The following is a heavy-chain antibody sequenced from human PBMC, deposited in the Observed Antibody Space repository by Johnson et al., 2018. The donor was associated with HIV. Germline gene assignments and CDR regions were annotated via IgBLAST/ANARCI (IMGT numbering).Heavy chain of an antibody. CDR1: GFTFSTYT. V-gene: IGHV3-30-3*01. CDR3: ARVGVSGYDLAAFGI. J-gene: IGHJ3*02. D-gene: IGHD5-12*01. Sequence: QVQLVESGGDVVQPGRSLRLSCAASGFTFSTYTMHWVRQAPGKGLEWVAVISFDENNKVYADSVKGRFTISRDNSKNTLFLHMNSLRTEDTAIYYCARVGVSGYDLAAFGIWGPGTVVTVSS. CDR2: ISFDENNK.